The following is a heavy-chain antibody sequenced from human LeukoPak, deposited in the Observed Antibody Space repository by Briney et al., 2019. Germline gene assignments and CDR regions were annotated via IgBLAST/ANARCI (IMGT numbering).Heavy chain of an antibody. CDR3: AREWGLESSGYHYAY. V-gene: IGHV1-69*13. CDR2: ITPIFGTA. D-gene: IGHD3-22*01. CDR1: GGTFSRFT. Sequence: PVASVTVSCKASGGTFSRFTISWVRQAPGQGFEWMGGITPIFGTANFAQKFQGRVSITAEGSTSTAFMELSSLRSEDTAVYYCAREWGLESSGYHYAYWGQGTLGTVSS. J-gene: IGHJ4*02.